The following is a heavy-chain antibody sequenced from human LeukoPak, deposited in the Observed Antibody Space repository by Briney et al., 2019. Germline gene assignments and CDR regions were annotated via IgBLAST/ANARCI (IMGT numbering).Heavy chain of an antibody. CDR2: ISYDGSNK. CDR3: ARDFAAAGNCY. CDR1: GFTFSSYA. J-gene: IGHJ4*02. V-gene: IGHV3-30-3*01. Sequence: PGGSLRLSCAASGFTFSSYAMHWVRQAPGKGLEWVAVISYDGSNKYYADSVKGRFTISRDNSKNTPYLQMNSLRAEDTAVYYCARDFAAAGNCYWGQGTLVTVSS. D-gene: IGHD6-13*01.